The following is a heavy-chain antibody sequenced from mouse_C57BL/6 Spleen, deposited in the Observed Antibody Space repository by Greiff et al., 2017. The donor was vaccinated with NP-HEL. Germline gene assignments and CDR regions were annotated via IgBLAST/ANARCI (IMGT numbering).Heavy chain of an antibody. D-gene: IGHD1-1*01. CDR1: GYTFTSYW. V-gene: IGHV1-55*01. CDR3: VRGHYYGSNLYWYFDV. CDR2: IYPGSGST. Sequence: VQLQQPGAELVKPGASVKMSCKASGYTFTSYWITWVKQRPGQGLEWIGDIYPGSGSTNYNEKFKSKATLTVDTSSSTAYMQLSSLTSEDSAVYYCVRGHYYGSNLYWYFDVWGTGTTVTVSS. J-gene: IGHJ1*03.